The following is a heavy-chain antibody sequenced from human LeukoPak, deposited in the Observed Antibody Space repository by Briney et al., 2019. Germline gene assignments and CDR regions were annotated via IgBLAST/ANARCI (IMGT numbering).Heavy chain of an antibody. CDR1: GYIHTELL. V-gene: IGHV1-24*01. D-gene: IGHD1-26*01. CDR2: FDPEDGET. J-gene: IGHJ6*02. CDR3: ATYRSWELRANDYGMDV. Sequence: GASVKVSCKVTGYIHTELLMHWVRQAPGKGLAWMGGFDPEDGETIYAQKFQGRGTMTEDTSTDTAYMELSSLRSEDTAVYYCATYRSWELRANDYGMDVWGQGTTVTVSS.